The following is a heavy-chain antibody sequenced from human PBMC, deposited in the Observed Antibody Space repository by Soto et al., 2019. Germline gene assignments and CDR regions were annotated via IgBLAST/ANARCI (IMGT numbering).Heavy chain of an antibody. CDR2: IYPGDSDT. J-gene: IGHJ3*01. V-gene: IGHV5-51*01. Sequence: GESLKISCNSSGYSFAGYWIGWVRQMPGKGLDWMGVIYPGDSDTRYSPSFHGQVTISADKSISTAYLQWSSLKASDTAMYFCARLPGVRGVFDGFNVWGQGTMVTVSS. CDR3: ARLPGVRGVFDGFNV. CDR1: GYSFAGYW. D-gene: IGHD3-10*01.